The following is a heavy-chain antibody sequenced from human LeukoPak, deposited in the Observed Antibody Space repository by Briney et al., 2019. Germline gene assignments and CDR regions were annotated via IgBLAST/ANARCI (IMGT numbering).Heavy chain of an antibody. V-gene: IGHV3-7*03. J-gene: IGHJ4*02. CDR2: IKPDGSAE. Sequence: TGGSLRLSCATSGFTFSSNWMSWVRHVPGRGLDWVANIKPDGSAEYYAASVKGRFTVSRDNAKNSLYLQMSSLRAGDTAVYYCAKSSYYDSSGYYREYYFDYWGQGTLVTVSS. CDR1: GFTFSSNW. CDR3: AKSSYYDSSGYYREYYFDY. D-gene: IGHD3-22*01.